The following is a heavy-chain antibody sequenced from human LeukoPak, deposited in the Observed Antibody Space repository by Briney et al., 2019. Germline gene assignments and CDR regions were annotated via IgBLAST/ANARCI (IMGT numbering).Heavy chain of an antibody. V-gene: IGHV4-39*01. Sequence: SETLSLTCTVSGGSISSSSYYWGWIRQPPGKGLEWIGSINYSGSTYYNPSLKSRVTISVDTSKNQFSLKLSSVTAADTAVYYCARQFNRQLLQIDYWGQGTLVTVSS. CDR3: ARQFNRQLLQIDY. D-gene: IGHD2-2*01. J-gene: IGHJ4*02. CDR2: INYSGST. CDR1: GGSISSSSYY.